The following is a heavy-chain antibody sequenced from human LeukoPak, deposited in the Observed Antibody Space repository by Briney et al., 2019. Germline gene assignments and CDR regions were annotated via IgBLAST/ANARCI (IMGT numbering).Heavy chain of an antibody. Sequence: ASVKVSCKASGYTFTGYYMHWVRQAPGQGLEWMGWINPNSGGTNYAQKFQGRVTMTRDTSISTAYMELSRLRSDDTAVYYCARAGPAVQLERRYFDYWGQGTLVTVSS. D-gene: IGHD1-1*01. CDR1: GYTFTGYY. J-gene: IGHJ4*02. V-gene: IGHV1-2*02. CDR3: ARAGPAVQLERRYFDY. CDR2: INPNSGGT.